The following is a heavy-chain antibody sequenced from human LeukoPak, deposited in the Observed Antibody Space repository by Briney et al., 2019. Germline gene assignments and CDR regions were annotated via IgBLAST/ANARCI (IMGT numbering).Heavy chain of an antibody. Sequence: GGGGSTYYADSVKGRFTISRDNSKNTLFLQMNSLRADDTAVYYCAKKAFSTGWTYFDYWGQGLLVTVSS. J-gene: IGHJ4*02. D-gene: IGHD6-19*01. CDR2: GGGGST. V-gene: IGHV3-23*01. CDR3: AKKAFSTGWTYFDY.